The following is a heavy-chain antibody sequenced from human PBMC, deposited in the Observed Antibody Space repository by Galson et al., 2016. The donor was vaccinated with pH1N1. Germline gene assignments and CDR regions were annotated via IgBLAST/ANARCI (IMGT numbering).Heavy chain of an antibody. V-gene: IGHV3-30-3*01. J-gene: IGHJ6*02. Sequence: LRLSCAASGFNFDTFAMHWVRRTPGKGLEWVAFISYNGHDESYADSLKGRFTVSRDNSKNTLYLHMNSLRAEDTALYYCAREDWSYGDTYYYGMDVWGQGTTVTVSS. D-gene: IGHD4-17*01. CDR3: AREDWSYGDTYYYGMDV. CDR1: GFNFDTFA. CDR2: ISYNGHDE.